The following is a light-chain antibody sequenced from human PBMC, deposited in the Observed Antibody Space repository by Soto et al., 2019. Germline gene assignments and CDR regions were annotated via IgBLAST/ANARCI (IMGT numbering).Light chain of an antibody. CDR1: QSVSSY. Sequence: EIVMTQSPATLSVSLGDRATLSCRASQSVSSYLASYQQKPGQAPRLLIYGASPRATGIPARFSGNGSETDFTLTISSLQSEDSAISYCQQYNIWPPSSTFGPGTKLQIK. CDR3: QQYNIWPPSST. V-gene: IGKV3-15*01. CDR2: GAS. J-gene: IGKJ2*01.